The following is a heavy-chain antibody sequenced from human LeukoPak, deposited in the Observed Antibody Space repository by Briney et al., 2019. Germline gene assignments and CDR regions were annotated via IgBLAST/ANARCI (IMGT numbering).Heavy chain of an antibody. J-gene: IGHJ4*02. CDR3: ARHLWFGELFLYYFDY. D-gene: IGHD3-10*01. CDR2: IKQAGSEK. V-gene: IGHV3-7*01. CDR1: GFTFSSYW. Sequence: GGSLRLSCAASGFTFSSYWMSWVRQAPGKGLEWVANIKQAGSEKYYVDSVKGRFTISRDSAKNSLYLQMNSLRAEDTAVYYCARHLWFGELFLYYFDYWGQGTLVTVSS.